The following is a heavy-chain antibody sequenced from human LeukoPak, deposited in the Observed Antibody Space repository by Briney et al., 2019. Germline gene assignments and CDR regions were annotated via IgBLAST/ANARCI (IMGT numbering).Heavy chain of an antibody. Sequence: GGSLRLSCAASGFTFSTYTMNWVRQAPGKGLEWVSSISSSSSYIYYADSVKGRFTIFRDNAKNSLYLQMNSLRAEDTAVYYCARDLVVARNWFDPWGQGTLVTVSS. CDR3: ARDLVVARNWFDP. CDR2: ISSSSSYI. V-gene: IGHV3-21*01. D-gene: IGHD5-12*01. J-gene: IGHJ5*02. CDR1: GFTFSTYT.